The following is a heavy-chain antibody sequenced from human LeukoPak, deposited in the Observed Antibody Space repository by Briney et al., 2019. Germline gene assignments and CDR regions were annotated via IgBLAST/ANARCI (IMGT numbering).Heavy chain of an antibody. V-gene: IGHV1-69*01. CDR1: GGTFSSYA. J-gene: IGHJ4*02. D-gene: IGHD1-7*01. CDR2: IIPIFGTA. Sequence: VKVSCKASGGTFSSYAISWVRPAPGQGLEWMGGIIPIFGTANYAKQSQGRATTTAPETTTTAHMKLSSPTSEATAVYYCTRQGPPGNYILRYWGQGTLVTVSS. CDR3: TRQGPPGNYILRY.